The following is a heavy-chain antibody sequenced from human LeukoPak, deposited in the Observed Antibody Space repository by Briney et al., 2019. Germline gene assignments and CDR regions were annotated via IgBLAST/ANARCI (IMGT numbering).Heavy chain of an antibody. V-gene: IGHV3-9*01. J-gene: IGHJ6*02. CDR3: AKAVHYDTLAGPGRDHYYYYGMDV. CDR1: GFTFDDYA. D-gene: IGHD3-9*01. Sequence: GGSLRLSCAASGFTFDDYAMHWVRPAPGKGLEWVSGINWNSGTMGYADSVKGRFSISRDNSKNTLYLQMTSLRPEDTAMYHCAKAVHYDTLAGPGRDHYYYYGMDVWGQGTTVIVSS. CDR2: INWNSGTM.